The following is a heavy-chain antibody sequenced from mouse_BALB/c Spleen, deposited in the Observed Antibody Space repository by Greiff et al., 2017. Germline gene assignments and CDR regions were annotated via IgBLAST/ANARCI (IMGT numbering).Heavy chain of an antibody. CDR2: IRLKSNNYAT. V-gene: IGHV6-6*02. D-gene: IGHD1-1*01. Sequence: EVQVVESGGGLVQPGGSMKLSCVASGFTFSNYWMNWVRQSPEKGLEWVAEIRLKSNNYATHYAESVKGRFTISRDDSKSSVYLQMNNLRAEDTGIYYCTSSTVVAGRGAMDYWGQGTSVTVSS. J-gene: IGHJ4*01. CDR3: TSSTVVAGRGAMDY. CDR1: GFTFSNYW.